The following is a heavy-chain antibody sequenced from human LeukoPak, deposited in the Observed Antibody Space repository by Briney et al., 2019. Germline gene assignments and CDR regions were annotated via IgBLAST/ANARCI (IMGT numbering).Heavy chain of an antibody. CDR1: GFTFSSYW. V-gene: IGHV3-74*01. J-gene: IGHJ4*02. Sequence: GGSLRLSCAASGFTFSSYWMHWVRQAPGKGLVWVSRINSDGSSTSYADSVKGRFTISRDNAKNTLYLQMNSLRAEDTAVYYCARPRGNVEMAAIPFDYWGQGTLVTVSS. D-gene: IGHD5-24*01. CDR2: INSDGSST. CDR3: ARPRGNVEMAAIPFDY.